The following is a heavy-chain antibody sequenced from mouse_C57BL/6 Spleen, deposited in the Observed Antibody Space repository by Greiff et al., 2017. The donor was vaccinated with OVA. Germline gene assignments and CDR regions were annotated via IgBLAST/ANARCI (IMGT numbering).Heavy chain of an antibody. Sequence: QVQLQQPGAELVKPGASVKMSCKASGYTFTSYWITWVKQRPGQGLEWIGDIYPGSGSTNYNEKFKSKATLTVDTSSSTAYMQLSSLTSEDSAVYYCASSPDGYYAWFAYWGQGTLVTVSA. D-gene: IGHD2-3*01. CDR2: IYPGSGST. CDR1: GYTFTSYW. CDR3: ASSPDGYYAWFAY. J-gene: IGHJ3*01. V-gene: IGHV1-55*01.